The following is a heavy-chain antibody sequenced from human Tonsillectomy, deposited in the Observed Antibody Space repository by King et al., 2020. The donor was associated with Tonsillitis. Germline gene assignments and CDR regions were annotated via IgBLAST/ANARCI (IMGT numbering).Heavy chain of an antibody. Sequence: VQLVESGGGLVQPGGSLRLSCAASGFTFSSYWMHWVRQAPGKGLVWVSRINSDGSSTSYADSVKGRFTISRDNAKNTLYLQMNSLRAEDTAVYYCARDPGYCGGDCSDFDYWGQGTLVTVSS. V-gene: IGHV3-74*01. CDR1: GFTFSSYW. D-gene: IGHD2-21*02. CDR3: ARDPGYCGGDCSDFDY. J-gene: IGHJ4*02. CDR2: INSDGSST.